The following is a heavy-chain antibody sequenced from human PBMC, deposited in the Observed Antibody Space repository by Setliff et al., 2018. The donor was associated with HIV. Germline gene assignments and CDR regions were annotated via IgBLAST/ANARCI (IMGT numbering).Heavy chain of an antibody. Sequence: GGSLRLSCAASGITFSRYAMHWVRQAPGKGLEWVSSIKNSSTYMAYADSMKGRFTISRDNAKNSMYLQMNSLRVEDTAMYYCTRGRGSFDSWGQGTLVTVSS. V-gene: IGHV3-21*01. CDR2: IKNSSTYM. D-gene: IGHD1-26*01. J-gene: IGHJ4*02. CDR1: GITFSRYA. CDR3: TRGRGSFDS.